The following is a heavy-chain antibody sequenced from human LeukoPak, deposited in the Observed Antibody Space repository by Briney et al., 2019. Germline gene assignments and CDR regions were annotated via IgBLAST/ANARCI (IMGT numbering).Heavy chain of an antibody. Sequence: GGSLRLSCAASGFTFSNAWMTWVRQAPGKGLEWVGRIKSKTDGGTTDYAAPVKGRFTVSRDDSKNTLYLQMSSLKTEDTAVYYCTTGFWYGGPRDYWGQGTLVTVSS. CDR1: GFTFSNAW. J-gene: IGHJ4*02. V-gene: IGHV3-15*01. CDR2: IKSKTDGGTT. D-gene: IGHD3-3*01. CDR3: TTGFWYGGPRDY.